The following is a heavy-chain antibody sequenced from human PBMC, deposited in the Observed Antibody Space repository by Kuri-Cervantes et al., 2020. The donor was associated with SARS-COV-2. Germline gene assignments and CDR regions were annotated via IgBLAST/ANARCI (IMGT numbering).Heavy chain of an antibody. J-gene: IGHJ4*02. CDR2: TIPLFGTT. V-gene: IGHV1-69*06. CDR3: ARPYCTTTTCYDGTFDS. Sequence: SVKVSCKASGGTFSSYAVTWVRHSPGQGLEWMGRTIPLFGTTIYAQKFRGRVTLTADKSTNTAYMELSSLRSEDTAIYYCARPYCTTTTCYDGTFDSWGQGTLVTVSS. D-gene: IGHD2-2*01. CDR1: GGTFSSYA.